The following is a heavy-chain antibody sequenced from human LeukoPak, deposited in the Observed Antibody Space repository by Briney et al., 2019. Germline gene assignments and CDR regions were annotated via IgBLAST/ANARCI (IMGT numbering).Heavy chain of an antibody. CDR1: GFTFSSYG. Sequence: PGGSLRLSCAASGFTFSSYGMSWVRQAPGKGLEWVSYIISSSTIIYYADSVKGRFTISRDNAKNSLYLQMNSLRAEDTAVYYCASGTTRLDYFDYWGQGTLVTVSS. J-gene: IGHJ4*02. V-gene: IGHV3-48*04. CDR3: ASGTTRLDYFDY. D-gene: IGHD1-1*01. CDR2: IISSSTII.